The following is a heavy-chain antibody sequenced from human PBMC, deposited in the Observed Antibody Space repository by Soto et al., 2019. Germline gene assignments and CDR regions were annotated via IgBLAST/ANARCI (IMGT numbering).Heavy chain of an antibody. CDR2: ISGSGGST. J-gene: IGHJ4*02. CDR3: AKDPPYGITIFGVVNDY. D-gene: IGHD3-3*01. V-gene: IGHV3-23*01. CDR1: GFTFSSYA. Sequence: EVQLLESGGGLVQPGGSLRLSCAASGFTFSSYAMSWVRQAPGKGLEWVSAISGSGGSTYYADSVTGRFTISRDNSKSLLYLHMISLRAEDTSVYYCAKDPPYGITIFGVVNDYWGQGTLVTVSS.